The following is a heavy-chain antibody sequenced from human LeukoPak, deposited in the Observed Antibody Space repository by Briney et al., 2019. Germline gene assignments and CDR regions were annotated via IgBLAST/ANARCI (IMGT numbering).Heavy chain of an antibody. CDR3: ARLDGSGFDP. CDR1: GFTFSSYA. D-gene: IGHD3-10*01. V-gene: IGHV3-23*01. Sequence: GGSLRLSCAASGFTFSSYAMSWVRQAPGKGLEWVSAISGSGGSTYYADSVKGRFTISRDNAKNSLYLQMNSLRAEDTAVYYCARLDGSGFDPWGQGTLVTVSS. CDR2: ISGSGGST. J-gene: IGHJ5*02.